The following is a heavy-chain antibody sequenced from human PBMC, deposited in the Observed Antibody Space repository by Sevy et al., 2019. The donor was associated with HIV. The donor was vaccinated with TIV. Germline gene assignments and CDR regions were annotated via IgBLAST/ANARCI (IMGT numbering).Heavy chain of an antibody. D-gene: IGHD3-10*01. CDR3: AKDGSMVQGVIIPFDY. V-gene: IGHV3-23*01. J-gene: IGHJ4*02. CDR2: ISGSGGST. CDR1: GFTFSSYA. Sequence: GGYLRLSCAASGFTFSSYAMNWVRQAPGKGLEWVSAISGSGGSTYYTDAVKGRFTISRDNSKNTLYLQMNSLRAEDTAVYYCAKDGSMVQGVIIPFDYWGQGTLVTVSS.